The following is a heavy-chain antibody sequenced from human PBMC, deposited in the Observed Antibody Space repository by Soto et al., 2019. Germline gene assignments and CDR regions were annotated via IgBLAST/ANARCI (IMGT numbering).Heavy chain of an antibody. CDR1: GYTFTSYG. CDR3: ARDLDSEYNWFDP. V-gene: IGHV1-18*01. CDR2: ISACNGNT. J-gene: IGHJ5*02. D-gene: IGHD3-9*01. Sequence: AASVKVSCKASGYTFTSYGISWVRQAPGQGLEWMGWISACNGNTNYAQKLQGRVTMTTDTSTSTAYMELRSLRSDDTAVYYCARDLDSEYNWFDPWGQGTLVTVSS.